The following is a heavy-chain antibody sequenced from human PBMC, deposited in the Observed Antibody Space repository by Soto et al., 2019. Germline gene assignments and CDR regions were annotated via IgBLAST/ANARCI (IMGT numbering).Heavy chain of an antibody. CDR3: ARGYCSGGSCYGGFDP. D-gene: IGHD2-15*01. CDR2: IYSSGRT. Sequence: LSLTCAVSGGSISSGGYPWSWIRQPPGKGLEWIGYIYSSGRTDYNPSLKSRVTVSVDRSKNQFSLKLSSVTAADTAVYYCARGYCSGGSCYGGFDPWGQGTLVTVSS. J-gene: IGHJ5*02. V-gene: IGHV4-30-2*01. CDR1: GGSISSGGYP.